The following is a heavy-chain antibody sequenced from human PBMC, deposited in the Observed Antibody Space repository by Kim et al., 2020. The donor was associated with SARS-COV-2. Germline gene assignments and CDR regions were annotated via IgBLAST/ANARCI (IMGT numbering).Heavy chain of an antibody. Sequence: GGSLRLSCAASGFTFSDAWMTWVRQAPGKGLEWVARIKSKTAGGTTDYAGPVKGRFTISRDDSKSTLYLQMNSLQTEDTAVYYCFYLYSDYWGQGTLVTVSS. J-gene: IGHJ4*02. CDR1: GFTFSDAW. CDR3: FYLYSDY. V-gene: IGHV3-15*01. CDR2: IKSKTAGGTT.